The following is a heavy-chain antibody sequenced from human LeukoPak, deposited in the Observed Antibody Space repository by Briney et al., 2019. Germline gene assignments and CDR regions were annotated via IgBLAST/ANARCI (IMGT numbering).Heavy chain of an antibody. CDR2: INPNSGGT. V-gene: IGHV1-2*02. J-gene: IGHJ4*02. CDR1: GYTFTGYY. CDR3: AAERRGFDY. D-gene: IGHD1-1*01. Sequence: ASVTVSCKASGYTFTGYYMHWVRQAPGQGLEWMGWINPNSGGTTYAQKFQGRVTMTRDTSISTAYMELSRLRSDDTAVYYCAAERRGFDYWGQGTLVTVSS.